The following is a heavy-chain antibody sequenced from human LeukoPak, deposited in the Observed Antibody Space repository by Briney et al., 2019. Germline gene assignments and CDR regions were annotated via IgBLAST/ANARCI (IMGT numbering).Heavy chain of an antibody. D-gene: IGHD1-26*01. CDR3: ARELGTTYPLDY. CDR2: ITGSGGTT. J-gene: IGHJ4*02. CDR1: GFTFSSYA. Sequence: GGSRRLSCAASGFTFSSYAMNWVRQAPGKGLESVSAITGSGGTTFYADSVKGRFTISRDNAKNTLYLQMNSVRAEDTAVYYCARELGTTYPLDYWGQGTLATFSS. V-gene: IGHV3-23*01.